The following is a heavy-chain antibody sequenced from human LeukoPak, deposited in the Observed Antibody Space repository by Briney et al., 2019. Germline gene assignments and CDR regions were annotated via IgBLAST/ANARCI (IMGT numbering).Heavy chain of an antibody. Sequence: PGGSLRLSCAASGFTFSSYGMHWVRQAPGKGLEWVAVISYDGSNKYYADSVKGRFTISRDNSKNTLYLQMNSLRAEDTAVYYCAKNAGYSSGWYYYYYGMDVWGQGTTVTVSS. CDR2: ISYDGSNK. CDR3: AKNAGYSSGWYYYYYGMDV. CDR1: GFTFSSYG. J-gene: IGHJ6*02. V-gene: IGHV3-30*18. D-gene: IGHD6-19*01.